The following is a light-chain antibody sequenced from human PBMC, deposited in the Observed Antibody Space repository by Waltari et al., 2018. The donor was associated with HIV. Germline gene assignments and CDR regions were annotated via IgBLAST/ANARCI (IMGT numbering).Light chain of an antibody. CDR2: DAS. CDR1: QSVNTY. V-gene: IGKV3-11*01. CDR3: QQRGNWSMYT. J-gene: IGKJ2*01. Sequence: EIVLTQSPATLSLSPGERATLSCRASQSVNTYLAWYQHKPGQAPRLLIYDASNRATGIPARFTGSGSGTDFTLTISNLEPEDFAVYYCQQRGNWSMYTFGQGTKLEIK.